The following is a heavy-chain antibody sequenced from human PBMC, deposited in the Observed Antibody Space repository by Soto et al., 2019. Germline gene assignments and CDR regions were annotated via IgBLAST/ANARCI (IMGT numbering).Heavy chain of an antibody. D-gene: IGHD6-13*01. CDR1: GGSISSGGYS. CDR2: TYQSGST. Sequence: QLQLQESGSGLVKPSQTLSLTCAVSGGSISSGGYSWSWIRQPPGRDLEWIGYTYQSGSTYYNPSLESRVTISVDRSKNQFSLRLNSVTAADTAVYYCARRSASRPRNNGFDPWGQGTLVTVSS. V-gene: IGHV4-30-2*01. CDR3: ARRSASRPRNNGFDP. J-gene: IGHJ5*02.